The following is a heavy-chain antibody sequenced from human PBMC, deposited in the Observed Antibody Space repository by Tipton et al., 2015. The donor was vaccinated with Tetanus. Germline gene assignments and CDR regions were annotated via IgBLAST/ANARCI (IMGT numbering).Heavy chain of an antibody. J-gene: IGHJ4*02. CDR3: ARDPYPLRLGELSSPFDY. CDR2: ISYDGSNK. Sequence: SLRLSCAVSGITFDGYGIHWVRHAPGRGLEWVAVISYDGSNKYYADSVKGRFTISRDNSENTLYLQMNSLRAEDTAVYYCARDPYPLRLGELSSPFDYWGQGTLVTVSS. D-gene: IGHD3-16*02. V-gene: IGHV3-30*19. CDR1: GITFDGYG.